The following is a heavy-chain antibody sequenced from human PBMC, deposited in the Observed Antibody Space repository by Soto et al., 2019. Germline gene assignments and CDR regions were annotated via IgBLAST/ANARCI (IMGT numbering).Heavy chain of an antibody. J-gene: IGHJ3*02. Sequence: QVQLVQSGAEVKKPGASVKVSCKASGYTFTSYYMHWVRQAPGQGLEWMGIINPSGGSTSYAQKFKGTVTMTRDTSTSTVYMELSSLRSEDTAVYYCAVSGGSDSYYDGFRAFDIWGQGTMVTVSS. CDR3: AVSGGSDSYYDGFRAFDI. D-gene: IGHD3-10*01. V-gene: IGHV1-46*01. CDR1: GYTFTSYY. CDR2: INPSGGST.